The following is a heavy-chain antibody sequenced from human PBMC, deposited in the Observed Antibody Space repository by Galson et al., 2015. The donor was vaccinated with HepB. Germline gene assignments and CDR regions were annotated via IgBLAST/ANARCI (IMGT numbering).Heavy chain of an antibody. D-gene: IGHD1-26*01. J-gene: IGHJ3*02. V-gene: IGHV3-21*01. CDR2: ISSSSSYI. Sequence: SLRLSCAASGFTFSSYSMNWVRQAPGKGLEWVSSISSSSSYIYYADSVKGRFTISRDSAKNSLYLQMNSLRAEDTAVYYCAINRRGGATYAFDIWGQGTMVTVSS. CDR3: AINRRGGATYAFDI. CDR1: GFTFSSYS.